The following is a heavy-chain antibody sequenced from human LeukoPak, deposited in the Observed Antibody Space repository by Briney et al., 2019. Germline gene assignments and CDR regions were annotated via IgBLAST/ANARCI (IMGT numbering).Heavy chain of an antibody. CDR1: GYTFTSYG. V-gene: IGHV1-18*01. Sequence: ASVKVSCKASGYTFTSYGISWVRQAPGQGLEWMEWISAYNGNTNYAQKFQGRVTMTRDTSTSTIYMELSSLRSEDTAVYFCARAPDYDSSGIFDYWGQGTLVTVSS. CDR2: ISAYNGNT. D-gene: IGHD3-22*01. CDR3: ARAPDYDSSGIFDY. J-gene: IGHJ4*02.